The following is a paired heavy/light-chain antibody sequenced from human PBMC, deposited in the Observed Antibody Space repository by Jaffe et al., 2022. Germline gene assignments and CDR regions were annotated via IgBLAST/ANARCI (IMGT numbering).Heavy chain of an antibody. Sequence: QVQLVESGGGVVQPGGSLRLSCAASGFTFSSYGMHWVRQAPGKGLEWVAFIRYDGSNKYYADSVKGRFTISRDNSKNTLYLQMNSLRAEDTAVYYCAKGAYYGSGSYYNRFRAENWFDPWGQGTLVTVSS. V-gene: IGHV3-30*02. CDR1: GFTFSSYG. D-gene: IGHD3-10*01. CDR2: IRYDGSNK. CDR3: AKGAYYGSGSYYNRFRAENWFDP. J-gene: IGHJ5*02.
Light chain of an antibody. CDR2: DAS. CDR1: QSVSSY. J-gene: IGKJ5*01. V-gene: IGKV3-11*01. CDR3: QQRSNWPPVT. Sequence: EIVLTQSPATLSLSPGERATLSCRASQSVSSYLAWYQQKPGQAPRLLIYDASNRATGIPARFSGSGSGTDFTLTISSLEPEDFAVYYCQQRSNWPPVTFGQGTRLEIK.